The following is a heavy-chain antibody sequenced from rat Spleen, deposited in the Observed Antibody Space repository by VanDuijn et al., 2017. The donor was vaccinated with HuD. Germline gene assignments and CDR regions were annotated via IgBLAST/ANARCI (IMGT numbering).Heavy chain of an antibody. CDR1: GFTFNNYW. Sequence: EVQLVESGGGLVQPGRSLKLSCVASGFTFNNYWMTWIRQAPKKGPEWVATIIYDGSGTYYRDSVRGRFTISRDNARSTLYLQMDSLRSEDTATYYCTTGITLVWGRGVMVTVSS. D-gene: IGHD1-2*01. CDR2: IIYDGSGT. V-gene: IGHV5-31*01. J-gene: IGHJ2*01. CDR3: TTGITLV.